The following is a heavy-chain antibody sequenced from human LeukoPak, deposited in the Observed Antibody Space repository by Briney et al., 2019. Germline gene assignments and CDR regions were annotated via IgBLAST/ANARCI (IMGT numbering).Heavy chain of an antibody. D-gene: IGHD4-23*01. V-gene: IGHV4-59*08. CDR1: GGSISSYY. CDR2: IYYSGST. J-gene: IGHJ4*02. CDR3: AGAVTTVVTLDY. Sequence: SETLSLTCTVSGGSISSYYWSWIRQPPGKGLEWIGYIYYSGSTNYNPSLKSRVTISVDTSKNQFSLKLSSVTAADTAVYYCAGAVTTVVTLDYWGQGTLVTVSS.